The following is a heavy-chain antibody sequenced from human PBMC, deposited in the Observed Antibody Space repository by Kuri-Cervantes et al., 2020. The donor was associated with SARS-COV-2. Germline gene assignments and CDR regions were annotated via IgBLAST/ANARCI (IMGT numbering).Heavy chain of an antibody. V-gene: IGHV5-51*01. CDR1: EYSFSTSW. J-gene: IGHJ4*02. CDR2: IYPGDSDT. Sequence: GGSLRLSCKGSEYSFSTSWIGWVRQMPGKGLQWMGIIYPGDSDTRYSPSFQGHVIISADESISTAYLQWSSLKASDTAMYYCARLRGDMGAILPLDYFDYWGQGTLVTVSS. D-gene: IGHD3-10*01. CDR3: ARLRGDMGAILPLDYFDY.